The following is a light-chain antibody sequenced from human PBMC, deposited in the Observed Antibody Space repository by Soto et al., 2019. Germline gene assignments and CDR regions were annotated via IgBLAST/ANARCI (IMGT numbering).Light chain of an antibody. J-gene: IGLJ2*01. Sequence: SYELTQPPSVSVAPGQTATITCGGNNIGSKSVHWYRQKPGQAPVLVIYYDTDRPSGIPERFSGSNSGNTATLTISRVEAGDEDADYCQVWDNSGDHPVFGGGTKLTVL. CDR1: NIGSKS. V-gene: IGLV3-21*04. CDR3: QVWDNSGDHPV. CDR2: YDT.